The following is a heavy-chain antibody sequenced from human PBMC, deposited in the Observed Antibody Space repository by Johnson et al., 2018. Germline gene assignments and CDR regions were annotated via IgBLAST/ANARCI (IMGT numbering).Heavy chain of an antibody. J-gene: IGHJ3*02. CDR3: ARHEVGSTLDAFAI. Sequence: QVQLQESGPGLVKXSETXSLXCTVSGGSISSYYWSWIRQPPGKGLEWIGYIYYSGSTNYYPSLTSRVTIPVDTSKNQFSLKLRPVTGADTAVYYCARHEVGSTLDAFAIWGQGTMVTVAS. CDR2: IYYSGST. CDR1: GGSISSYY. V-gene: IGHV4-59*08. D-gene: IGHD1-26*01.